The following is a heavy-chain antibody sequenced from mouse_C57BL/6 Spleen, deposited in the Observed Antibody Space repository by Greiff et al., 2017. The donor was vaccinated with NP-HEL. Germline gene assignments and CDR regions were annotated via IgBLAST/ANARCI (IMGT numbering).Heavy chain of an antibody. Sequence: EVRLVESGGGLVKPGGSLKLSCAASGFTFSDYGMHWVRQAPEKGLEWVAYISSGSSTIYYADTVKGRFTISRDNAKNTLILQMTSLRSEDTAMYYCVSRFNYYGSSYDWYFDVWGTGTTVPVSS. CDR3: VSRFNYYGSSYDWYFDV. J-gene: IGHJ1*03. CDR1: GFTFSDYG. D-gene: IGHD1-1*01. CDR2: ISSGSSTI. V-gene: IGHV5-17*01.